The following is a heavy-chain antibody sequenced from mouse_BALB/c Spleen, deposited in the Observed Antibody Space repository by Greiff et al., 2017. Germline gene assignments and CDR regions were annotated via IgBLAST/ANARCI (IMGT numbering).Heavy chain of an antibody. CDR2: INSNGGST. V-gene: IGHV5-6-3*01. D-gene: IGHD2-1*01. CDR1: GFTFSSYG. Sequence: EVQRVESGGGLVQPGGSLKLSCAASGFTFSSYGMSWVRQTPDKRLELVATINSNGGSTYYPDSVKGRFTISRDNAKNSLYLQMSSLKSEDTAMYYCARAEGTDGNYVNWYFDVWGAGTTVTVSS. CDR3: ARAEGTDGNYVNWYFDV. J-gene: IGHJ1*01.